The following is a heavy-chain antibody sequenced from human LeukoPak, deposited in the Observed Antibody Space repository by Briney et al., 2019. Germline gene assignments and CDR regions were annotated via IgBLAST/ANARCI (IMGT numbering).Heavy chain of an antibody. Sequence: SETLSLTCTVSGGSISPYYWSWIRQPPGKGLEWIGYIYYSGSTNYNPSLKSRVTISVDTSKNQFSLKLSSVTAADTAVYYCARDRGPGATPTYWGQGTLVTVSS. V-gene: IGHV4-59*12. D-gene: IGHD1-26*01. CDR1: GGSISPYY. CDR2: IYYSGST. J-gene: IGHJ4*02. CDR3: ARDRGPGATPTY.